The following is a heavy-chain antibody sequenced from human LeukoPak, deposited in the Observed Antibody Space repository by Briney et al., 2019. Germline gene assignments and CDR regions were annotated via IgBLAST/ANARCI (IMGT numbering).Heavy chain of an antibody. Sequence: PGGSLRLSCAASGFTFSSYSMNWVRQAPGKGLEWVSSISSSSSYIYYADSVKGRFTISRDNAKNSPYLQMNSLRAEDTAVYYCAREWYDSGCLDYWGQGTLVTVSS. J-gene: IGHJ4*02. CDR2: ISSSSSYI. CDR1: GFTFSSYS. V-gene: IGHV3-21*01. CDR3: AREWYDSGCLDY. D-gene: IGHD3-10*01.